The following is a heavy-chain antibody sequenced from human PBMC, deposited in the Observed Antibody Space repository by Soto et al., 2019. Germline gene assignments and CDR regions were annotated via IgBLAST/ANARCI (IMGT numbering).Heavy chain of an antibody. D-gene: IGHD2-15*01. CDR1: GGSISSYY. J-gene: IGHJ5*02. Sequence: SETLSLTCTVSGGSISSYYWSWIRQPPGKGLEWIGYIYYSGSTNYNPSLKSRVTISVDTSKNQFSLKLSSVTAADTAVYYCARRPVGCSGGSCQSTKYNWFDPWGQGTLVTVSS. CDR3: ARRPVGCSGGSCQSTKYNWFDP. V-gene: IGHV4-59*08. CDR2: IYYSGST.